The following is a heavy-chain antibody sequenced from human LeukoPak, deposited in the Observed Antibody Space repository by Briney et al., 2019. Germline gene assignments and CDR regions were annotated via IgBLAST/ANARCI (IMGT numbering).Heavy chain of an antibody. CDR2: IWFDRTTE. D-gene: IGHD6-6*01. J-gene: IGHJ3*02. CDR3: AKTRVESSSVGGDAFDI. Sequence: PGGSLRLSCQTSGFTFSSYAMHWVRQVPGKGLEWVAVIWFDRTTEYYADSVRGRFTISRDNSENTLYLQMSSLRAEDTAVYYCAKTRVESSSVGGDAFDIWGQGTMVTVSS. V-gene: IGHV3-33*06. CDR1: GFTFSSYA.